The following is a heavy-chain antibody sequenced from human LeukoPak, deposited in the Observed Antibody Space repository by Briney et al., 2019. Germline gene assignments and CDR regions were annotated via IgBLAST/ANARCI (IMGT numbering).Heavy chain of an antibody. Sequence: ASVKVSCKASGGTFSSYAISWVRQAPGQGLEWMGGIIPIFGTANYAQKFQGRVTITADESTSTAYMELSSLRAEDTAVYYCARYSPRDYYDGYWGQGTLVTVSS. CDR2: IIPIFGTA. V-gene: IGHV1-69*13. J-gene: IGHJ4*02. CDR1: GGTFSSYA. D-gene: IGHD3-22*01. CDR3: ARYSPRDYYDGY.